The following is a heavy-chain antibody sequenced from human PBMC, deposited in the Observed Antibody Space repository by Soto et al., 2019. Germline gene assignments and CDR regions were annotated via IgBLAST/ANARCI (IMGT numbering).Heavy chain of an antibody. V-gene: IGHV3-30*18. CDR3: AKDKEIVVVGEATPFDY. CDR2: ISYDGSNK. CDR1: GFTFSSYG. Sequence: ESGGGVVQPGRSLRLSCAASGFTFSSYGMHWVRQAPGKGLEWVAVISYDGSNKYYADSVKGRFTISRDNSKNTLYLQMNSRVAQDTAVYYCAKDKEIVVVGEATPFDYGGQGTLATASS. D-gene: IGHD2-15*01. J-gene: IGHJ4*02.